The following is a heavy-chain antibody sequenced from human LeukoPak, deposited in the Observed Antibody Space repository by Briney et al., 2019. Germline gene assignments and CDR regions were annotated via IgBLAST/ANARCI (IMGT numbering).Heavy chain of an antibody. V-gene: IGHV3-7*01. CDR3: AIGLISRYSSGWYYFDY. CDR1: GFTFSIYC. CDR2: IKQDGCEK. D-gene: IGHD6-19*01. Sequence: GGCLRLFCAASGFTFSIYCMSWVREAPGKGLEWVATIKQDGCEKYYVDSVKGRFTISRDNAKNSLYLQMNSLRAEDTAVYYCAIGLISRYSSGWYYFDYWGQGTLVPVSS. J-gene: IGHJ4*02.